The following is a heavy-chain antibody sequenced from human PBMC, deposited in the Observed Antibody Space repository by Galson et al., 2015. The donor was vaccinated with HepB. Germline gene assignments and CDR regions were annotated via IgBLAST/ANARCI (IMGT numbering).Heavy chain of an antibody. CDR3: ARASYGDYEFSY. Sequence: SVKVSCKASGYTFTSYGISWVRQAPGQGLEWMGWISAYNGNANYAQKLQGRVTMTTDTSTSTAYMELRSLRSDDTAVYYCARASYGDYEFSYWGQGTLVTVSS. CDR1: GYTFTSYG. V-gene: IGHV1-18*01. CDR2: ISAYNGNA. D-gene: IGHD4-17*01. J-gene: IGHJ4*02.